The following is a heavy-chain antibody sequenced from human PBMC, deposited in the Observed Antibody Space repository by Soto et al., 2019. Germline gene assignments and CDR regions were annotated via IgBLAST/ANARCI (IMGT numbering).Heavy chain of an antibody. CDR1: GYTFTSYA. D-gene: IGHD3-10*01. CDR2: INARNGNT. V-gene: IGHV1-3*01. Sequence: ASVKVSCKASGYTFTSYAMHWVRQAPGQRLEWMGWINARNGNTKYSQKFQGRVTITRDTSASTAYMELSSLRSEGTAVYYCARESYYGSGSHRNFYXWGQVTLVTVSX. J-gene: IGHJ4*02. CDR3: ARESYYGSGSHRNFYX.